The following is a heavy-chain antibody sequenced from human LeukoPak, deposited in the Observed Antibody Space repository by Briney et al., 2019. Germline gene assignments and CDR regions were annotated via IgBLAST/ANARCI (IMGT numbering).Heavy chain of an antibody. CDR3: AKDIPYYCNGGSCSQYYFDY. V-gene: IGHV3-23*01. D-gene: IGHD2-15*01. CDR2: ISGSGGST. J-gene: IGHJ4*02. Sequence: GGSLRLSCAASGFTFSSYAMSWVRQAPGKGLEWVSAISGSGGSTYYADSVKGRFTISRDNSKNTLYLQMNSLRAEDTAVYYCAKDIPYYCNGGSCSQYYFDYWGQGTLVTVSS. CDR1: GFTFSSYA.